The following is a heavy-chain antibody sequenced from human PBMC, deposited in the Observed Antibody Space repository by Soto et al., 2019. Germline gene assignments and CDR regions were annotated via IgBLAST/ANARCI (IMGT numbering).Heavy chain of an antibody. CDR3: ARGSSWYWYPVGYGNNWFDP. J-gene: IGHJ5*02. D-gene: IGHD6-13*01. Sequence: PSETLSLTCAVSGGSISSGGYSWSWIRQPPGKGLEWIRYIYHSGSTYYNPSLKSRVTISVDTSKNQFSLKLSSVTAADTAVYYCARGSSWYWYPVGYGNNWFDPWGQGTLVTVSS. V-gene: IGHV4-30-2*01. CDR2: IYHSGST. CDR1: GGSISSGGYS.